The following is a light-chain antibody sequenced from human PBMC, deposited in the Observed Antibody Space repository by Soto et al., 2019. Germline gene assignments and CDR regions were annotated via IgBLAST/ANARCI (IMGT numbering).Light chain of an antibody. V-gene: IGKV1-39*01. CDR1: QSISNY. J-gene: IGKJ1*01. Sequence: DIPVTQSPSSLSASVGDSVTITCRTSQSISNYLNWYQQKPGKAPKLLIFVASRLQRGVPSRFTGSAAGTDFSLTITSLQRGDFATYYCQQSYETPWTFGQGTKVEMK. CDR2: VAS. CDR3: QQSYETPWT.